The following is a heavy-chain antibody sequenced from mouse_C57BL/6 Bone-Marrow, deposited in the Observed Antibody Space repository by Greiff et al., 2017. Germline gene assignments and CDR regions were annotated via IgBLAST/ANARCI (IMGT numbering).Heavy chain of an antibody. V-gene: IGHV1-61*01. CDR1: GYTFTSYW. J-gene: IGHJ3*01. Sequence: QVQLQQPGAELVRPGSSVKLSCKASGYTFTSYWMDWVKQRPGQGLEWIGNIYPSDSETHYNQKFKDKATLTVDKSSSTAYMQLSSLTSEDSAVYYCAWGYYGSTWFAYWGQETLVTVSA. CDR2: IYPSDSET. CDR3: AWGYYGSTWFAY. D-gene: IGHD1-1*01.